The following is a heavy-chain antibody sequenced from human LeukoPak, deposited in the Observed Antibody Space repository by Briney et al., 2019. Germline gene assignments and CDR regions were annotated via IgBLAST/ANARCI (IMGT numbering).Heavy chain of an antibody. CDR1: GGSISSSSYY. CDR2: IYYSGST. Sequence: SETLSLTCTVSGGSISSSSYYWGWIRQPPGKGLEWIGSIYYSGSTNYNPSLKSRVTISVDTSKNQFSLKLSSVTAADTAVYYCARGISSNWNNYYYYYYMDVWGKGTTVTVSS. CDR3: ARGISSNWNNYYYYYYMDV. D-gene: IGHD1/OR15-1a*01. V-gene: IGHV4-39*07. J-gene: IGHJ6*03.